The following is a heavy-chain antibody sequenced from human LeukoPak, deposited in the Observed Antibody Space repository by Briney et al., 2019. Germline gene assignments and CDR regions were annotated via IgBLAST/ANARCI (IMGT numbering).Heavy chain of an antibody. J-gene: IGHJ4*02. Sequence: GGSLRLSCTVSGITFNDYYMNWIRQAPGKALEYIAYVSSSGNTQFYADSVRGRFKISRDNAKNSLYLQMNSLRGEDTAVYYCAKLGKQWLVKGAFDYWGQGTLVTVSS. CDR1: GITFNDYY. CDR2: VSSSGNTQ. CDR3: AKLGKQWLVKGAFDY. D-gene: IGHD6-19*01. V-gene: IGHV3-11*04.